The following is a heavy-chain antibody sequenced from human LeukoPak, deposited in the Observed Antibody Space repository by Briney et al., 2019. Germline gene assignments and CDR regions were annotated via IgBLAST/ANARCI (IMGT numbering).Heavy chain of an antibody. D-gene: IGHD2-2*01. V-gene: IGHV1-46*01. CDR1: GYTFTSYY. CDR3: ARGLQLLGIWFDP. Sequence: GASVKVSCKASGYTFTSYYMHWVRQAPGQGLEWMGIINPSGGSTSYAQKFQGRVTMTRNTSISTAYMELSSLRSEDTAVYYCARGLQLLGIWFDPWGQGTLVTVSS. CDR2: INPSGGST. J-gene: IGHJ5*02.